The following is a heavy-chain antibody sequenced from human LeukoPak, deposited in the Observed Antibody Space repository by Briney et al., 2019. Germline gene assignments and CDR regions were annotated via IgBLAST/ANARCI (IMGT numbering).Heavy chain of an antibody. CDR2: VYYSGSA. J-gene: IGHJ4*02. CDR3: ARHEKLGQFDY. CDR1: GGSFSGYY. D-gene: IGHD3-10*01. Sequence: SETLSLTCAVYGGSFSGYYWSWIRQPPGKGLEWIGYVYYSGSANYNPSLKSRVTISVDTSKNQFSLKLSSVTDADTAVYYCARHEKLGQFDYWGQGTLVTVSS. V-gene: IGHV4-59*08.